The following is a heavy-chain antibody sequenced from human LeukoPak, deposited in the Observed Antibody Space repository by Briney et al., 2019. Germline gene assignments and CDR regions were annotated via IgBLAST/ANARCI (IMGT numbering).Heavy chain of an antibody. V-gene: IGHV1-2*02. CDR3: ARDFHRSPGPRGWFGP. Sequence: ASVKVSCKASGYTFTRYYMHWVRQAPGQGLEWRGGFNPNSGGTNYAQKFQGRVTMTRDTSISTAYMELSRLRSDDTAVYYCARDFHRSPGPRGWFGPWGQGTLVTGSS. J-gene: IGHJ5*02. D-gene: IGHD2-15*01. CDR1: GYTFTRYY. CDR2: FNPNSGGT.